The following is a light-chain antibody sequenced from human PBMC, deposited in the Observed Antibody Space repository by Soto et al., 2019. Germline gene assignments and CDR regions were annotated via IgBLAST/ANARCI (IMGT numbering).Light chain of an antibody. CDR3: QQSYSTPFT. CDR2: AAS. J-gene: IGKJ3*01. Sequence: DILMTQSPSSLSAAVVDRVTITCRASQSISSYLNWYQQKPGKAPKLLIYAASSLQSGVPSRFSGSGSGTDLTLTISSLQPEDFATYYCQQSYSTPFTFGPGTKVDIK. V-gene: IGKV1-39*01. CDR1: QSISSY.